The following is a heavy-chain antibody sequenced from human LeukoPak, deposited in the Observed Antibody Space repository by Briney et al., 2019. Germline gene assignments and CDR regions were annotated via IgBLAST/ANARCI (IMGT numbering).Heavy chain of an antibody. Sequence: GGSLRLSCAASGFTFSSYWMSWVRQAPGKGLEWVANIKQDGSEKCYVDSVKGRFTISRDNAKNSLYLQMNSLRAEDTAVYYCARSGYSSSWSPIGYFQHWGQGTLVTVSS. J-gene: IGHJ1*01. CDR1: GFTFSSYW. V-gene: IGHV3-7*01. CDR2: IKQDGSEK. CDR3: ARSGYSSSWSPIGYFQH. D-gene: IGHD6-13*01.